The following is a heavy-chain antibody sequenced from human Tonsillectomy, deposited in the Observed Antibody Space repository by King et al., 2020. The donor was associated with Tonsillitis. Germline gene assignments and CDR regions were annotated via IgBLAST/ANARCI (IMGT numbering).Heavy chain of an antibody. D-gene: IGHD2-2*01. CDR2: IWYDGSNK. V-gene: IGHV3-33*01. J-gene: IGHJ1*01. CDR3: ARDLSSDIVVVPAAPAD. CDR1: GFTFSSYG. Sequence: VQLVESGGGVVQPGRSLRLSCAASGFTFSSYGMHWVRQAPGKGLEWVAVIWYDGSNKYYADSVKGRFTISRDNSKNTLYLQMNRLRAEDTAVYYCARDLSSDIVVVPAAPADWGQGTLVTVSS.